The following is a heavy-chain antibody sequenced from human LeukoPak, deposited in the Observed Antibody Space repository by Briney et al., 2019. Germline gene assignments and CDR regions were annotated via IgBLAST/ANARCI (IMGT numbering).Heavy chain of an antibody. J-gene: IGHJ6*03. CDR3: ARDPGYCSGGSCYYYYMDV. CDR2: INPSGGST. D-gene: IGHD2-15*01. Sequence: ASVKVSCKASGYTFTSYYMDWVRQAPGQGLEWMEIINPSGGSTSYAQKFQGRVTMTRDTSTSTVYMELSSLRSEDTAVYYCARDPGYCSGGSCYYYYMDVWGKGTTVTVSS. CDR1: GYTFTSYY. V-gene: IGHV1-46*01.